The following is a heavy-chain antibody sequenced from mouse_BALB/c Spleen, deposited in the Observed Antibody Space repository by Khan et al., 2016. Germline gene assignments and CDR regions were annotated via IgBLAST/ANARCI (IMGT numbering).Heavy chain of an antibody. Sequence: QIQLVQSGPELKKPGETVKISCKAAGYTFTNYGMNWVKQAPGKGLKWMGWINTYTGEPTFAADFKGRFAFSLETSASTAYLQINNLKNEDMATXCCARTYYSYWYFDVWGAGTTVTVSS. CDR3: ARTYYSYWYFDV. V-gene: IGHV9-1*02. CDR2: INTYTGEP. D-gene: IGHD2-12*01. CDR1: GYTFTNYG. J-gene: IGHJ1*01.